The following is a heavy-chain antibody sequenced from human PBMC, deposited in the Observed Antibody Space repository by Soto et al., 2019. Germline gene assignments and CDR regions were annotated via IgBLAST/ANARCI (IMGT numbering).Heavy chain of an antibody. CDR3: AKNWDSSSWYYFDY. CDR2: ISGSGGST. CDR1: GFTFSSYA. D-gene: IGHD6-13*01. J-gene: IGHJ4*02. Sequence: GGSLRLSCAASGFTFSSYAMSWVRQAPGKGLEWVSAISGSGGSTYYADSVKGRFTISRDNSKNTPYLQMNSLRAEDTAVYYCAKNWDSSSWYYFDYWGQGTLVTVSS. V-gene: IGHV3-23*01.